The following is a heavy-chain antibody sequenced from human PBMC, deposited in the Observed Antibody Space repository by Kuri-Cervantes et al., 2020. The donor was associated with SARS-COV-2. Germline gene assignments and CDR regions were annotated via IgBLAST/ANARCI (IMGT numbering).Heavy chain of an antibody. CDR1: GFTFSSYS. D-gene: IGHD3-10*01. CDR3: ARDGGDWFDP. J-gene: IGHJ5*02. Sequence: GGSLRLSCAASGFTFSSYSMNWVRQAPGKGLEWVSSISSSSSYIYYADSVKGRFTTSRDNAKNSLYLQMNSLRAEDTAVYYCARDGGDWFDPWGQGTLVTVSS. V-gene: IGHV3-21*01. CDR2: ISSSSSYI.